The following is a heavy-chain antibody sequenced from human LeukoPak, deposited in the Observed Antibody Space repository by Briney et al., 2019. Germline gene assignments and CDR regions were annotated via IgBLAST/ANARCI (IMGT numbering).Heavy chain of an antibody. CDR3: ARETGGGAFDI. Sequence: LRLSCAASGFTFSSYAMSWVRQAPGKGLEWIGYIYYSGSTYYNPSLKSRVTISVDTSKNQFSLKLSSVTAADTAVYYCARETGGGAFDIWGQGTMVTVSS. D-gene: IGHD3-10*01. CDR2: IYYSGST. J-gene: IGHJ3*02. CDR1: GFTFSSYA. V-gene: IGHV4-30-4*08.